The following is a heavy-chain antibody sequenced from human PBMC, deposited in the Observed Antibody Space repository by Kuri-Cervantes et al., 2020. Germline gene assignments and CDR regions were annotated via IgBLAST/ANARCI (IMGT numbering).Heavy chain of an antibody. V-gene: IGHV1-69*05. CDR2: IIPLFGTA. CDR1: GGTFGTYA. CDR3: ARGRRSSSWYPADDY. Sequence: SVKVSCKASGGTFGTYAISWVRQAPGQGLEWLGGIIPLFGTANYTQKFHGRVTFTTDESTSTAYMELSSLRSEDTAVYYCARGRRSSSWYPADDYWGQGTLVTVSS. J-gene: IGHJ4*02. D-gene: IGHD6-13*01.